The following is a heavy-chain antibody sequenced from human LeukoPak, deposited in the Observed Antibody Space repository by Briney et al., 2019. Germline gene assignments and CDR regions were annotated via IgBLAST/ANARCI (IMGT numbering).Heavy chain of an antibody. CDR2: IKSRTNGGTT. Sequence: PGGSLRLSCAASGFTFRNASMSWVRQAPGKGLEWVGRIKSRTNGGTTDYAAPVKGRFTISRDDSKNTLYLQMNSLKTEDTAVYYCTTYVAGEWLVRYWGQGTLVTVSS. CDR3: TTYVAGEWLVRY. J-gene: IGHJ4*02. V-gene: IGHV3-15*01. D-gene: IGHD6-19*01. CDR1: GFTFRNAS.